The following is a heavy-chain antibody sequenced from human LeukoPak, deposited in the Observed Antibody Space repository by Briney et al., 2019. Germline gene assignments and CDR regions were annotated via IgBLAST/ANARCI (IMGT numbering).Heavy chain of an antibody. V-gene: IGHV1-2*02. J-gene: IGHJ4*02. CDR2: INPTGGT. Sequence: GASVKVSCKASGYTFTGHYTNWVRQAPGQGLEWMGWINPTGGTTYAQKFQDRVTMTRDTSINTAYMELSGLRSDDTAVYYCARDLGWSTSHWGQGTLVTVSS. CDR1: GYTFTGHY. D-gene: IGHD3-3*01. CDR3: ARDLGWSTSH.